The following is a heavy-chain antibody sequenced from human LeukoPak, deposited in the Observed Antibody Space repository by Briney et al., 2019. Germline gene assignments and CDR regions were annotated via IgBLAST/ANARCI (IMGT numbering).Heavy chain of an antibody. Sequence: GGSLRLSCAASGFSFTSYGMHWVRQAPGKGLERVTVIWYDGINKYYADSVKGRFTISRDNSKNTLYLQMNSLRAEDTAVYYCARDLGRLGELSLGVYWGQGTLVTVSS. V-gene: IGHV3-33*01. CDR1: GFSFTSYG. J-gene: IGHJ4*02. CDR3: ARDLGRLGELSLGVY. CDR2: IWYDGINK. D-gene: IGHD3-16*02.